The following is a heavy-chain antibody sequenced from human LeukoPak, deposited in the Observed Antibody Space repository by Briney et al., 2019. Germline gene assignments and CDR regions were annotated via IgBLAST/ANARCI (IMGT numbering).Heavy chain of an antibody. D-gene: IGHD6-13*01. CDR2: IYTSGST. J-gene: IGHJ4*02. Sequence: MASQTLSLTCTVSGGSISSGSYYWSWIRQPAGKGLEWIGRIYTSGSTNYNPSLKSRVTISVDTSKNQFSLKLSSVTAADTAVYYCATSRDEQQLVWNFDYWGQGTLVTVSS. CDR1: GGSISSGSYY. CDR3: ATSRDEQQLVWNFDY. V-gene: IGHV4-61*02.